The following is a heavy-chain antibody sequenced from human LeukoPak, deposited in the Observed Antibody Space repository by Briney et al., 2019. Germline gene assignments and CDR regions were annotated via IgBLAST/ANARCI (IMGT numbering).Heavy chain of an antibody. CDR2: INQGGSDK. CDR3: TRDRSRAEDD. V-gene: IGHV3-7*01. CDR1: GFTFSGHG. Sequence: GGSLRISCAASGFTFSGHGKSWVRQAPGKGLEWVANINQGGSDKYYVDSVKGRFTISRDNANNLLYLQMNSLRGEDTAVYYCTRDRSRAEDDWGQGTLVTVSS. J-gene: IGHJ4*02. D-gene: IGHD1-14*01.